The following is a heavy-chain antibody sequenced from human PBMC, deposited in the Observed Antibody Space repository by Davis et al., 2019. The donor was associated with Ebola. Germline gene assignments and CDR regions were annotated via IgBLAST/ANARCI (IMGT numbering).Heavy chain of an antibody. J-gene: IGHJ4*02. CDR2: VHSGNGNT. V-gene: IGHV1-3*04. CDR3: ARATFGYNSGWYADY. D-gene: IGHD6-19*01. Sequence: ASVKVSCKASGFTLTNYAIHWVRQAPGQRLEWMGWVHSGNGNTKYSQRFQGRVTITTDTSASTAYLDLSSLRSDDTAVFYCARATFGYNSGWYADYWGQGTLVTVSS. CDR1: GFTLTNYA.